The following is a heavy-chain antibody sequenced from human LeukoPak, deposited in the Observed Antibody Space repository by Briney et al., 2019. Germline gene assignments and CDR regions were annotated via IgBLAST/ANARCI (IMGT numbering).Heavy chain of an antibody. CDR3: AGGYDSSGYFPGTPRQFDY. CDR1: GFTFSSYA. V-gene: IGHV3-30-3*01. CDR2: ISFDGSNK. D-gene: IGHD3-22*01. J-gene: IGHJ4*02. Sequence: GGSLRLSCAASGFTFSSYAMHWVRQAPGKGLEWVAVISFDGSNKYYADSVKGRFTISRDNSKNTLYLQMNSLRAEDTAVYYCAGGYDSSGYFPGTPRQFDYWGQGTLVTVSS.